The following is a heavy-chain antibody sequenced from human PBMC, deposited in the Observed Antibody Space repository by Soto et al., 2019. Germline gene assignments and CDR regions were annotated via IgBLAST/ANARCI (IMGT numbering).Heavy chain of an antibody. CDR3: ATYDAPAAAGLVPAF. J-gene: IGHJ4*02. D-gene: IGHD6-13*01. CDR1: GFTFSSRW. V-gene: IGHV3-7*02. CDR2: IKQDGNGK. Sequence: GGSLRLSCEASGFTFSSRWMTWVRQGPWKGLEWVANIKQDGNGKDYVDSVKGRFAISRDNAKNSLYLQMNILRAQDPPVYYCATYDAPAAAGLVPAFWGQGT.